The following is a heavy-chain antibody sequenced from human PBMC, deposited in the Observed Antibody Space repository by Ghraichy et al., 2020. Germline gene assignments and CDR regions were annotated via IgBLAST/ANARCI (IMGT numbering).Heavy chain of an antibody. D-gene: IGHD2-15*01. CDR3: ASDPGVCSGGICYDVFDV. J-gene: IGHJ3*01. CDR1: GFTFSSDW. CDR2: IKRDGSEK. Sequence: GESLNISCVGSGFTFSSDWMTWVRQAPGKGLEWVANIKRDGSEKSYVDSVKGRFTISRDNAKNSLYLQMNSLRAEDTAVYSCASDPGVCSGGICYDVFDVWGQGTMVTVSS. V-gene: IGHV3-7*03.